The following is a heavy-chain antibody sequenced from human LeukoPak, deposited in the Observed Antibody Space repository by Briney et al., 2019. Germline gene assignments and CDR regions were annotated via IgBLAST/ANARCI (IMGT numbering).Heavy chain of an antibody. V-gene: IGHV4-34*01. Sequence: SETLSLICAVYGGSFSGYYWSWIRQPPGKGLEWIGEINHSGSTNYNPSLKSRVTISVDTSKNQFSLKLSSVTAADTAVYYCARGLYYDSSGSPSFDYWGQGTLVTVSS. CDR1: GGSFSGYY. J-gene: IGHJ4*02. D-gene: IGHD3-22*01. CDR2: INHSGST. CDR3: ARGLYYDSSGSPSFDY.